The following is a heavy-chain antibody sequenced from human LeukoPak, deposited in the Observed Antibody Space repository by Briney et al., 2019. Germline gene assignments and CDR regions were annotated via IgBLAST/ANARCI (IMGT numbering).Heavy chain of an antibody. J-gene: IGHJ4*02. CDR2: ISAYNGNT. D-gene: IGHD3-22*01. CDR3: ARGAHYYDSSGYYYKY. V-gene: IGHV1-18*01. CDR1: GGTFSSYA. Sequence: ASVKVSCKASGGTFSSYAISWVRQAPGQGLEWMGWISAYNGNTNYAQKLQGRVTMTTDTSTSTAYMELRSLRSDDTAVYYCARGAHYYDSSGYYYKYWGQGTLVTVSS.